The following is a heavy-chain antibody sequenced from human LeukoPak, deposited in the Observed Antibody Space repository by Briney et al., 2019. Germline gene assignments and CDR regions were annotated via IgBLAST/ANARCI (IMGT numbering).Heavy chain of an antibody. Sequence: GGSLRLSCAASGFTFSSYSMNWVRQAPGKGLEWVSYISSSSSTIYYADSVKGRFTISRDNSMNTLYLEMNSLRAEDTAVYYCARERERFLNLWGQGTLVTVSS. CDR1: GFTFSSYS. J-gene: IGHJ5*02. V-gene: IGHV3-48*01. CDR2: ISSSSSTI. D-gene: IGHD3-3*01. CDR3: ARERERFLNL.